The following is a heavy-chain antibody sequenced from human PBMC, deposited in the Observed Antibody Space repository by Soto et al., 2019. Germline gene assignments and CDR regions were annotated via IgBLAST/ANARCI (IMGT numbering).Heavy chain of an antibody. D-gene: IGHD4-17*01. J-gene: IGHJ2*01. CDR3: ARDRGEFDYGDYWYFDL. CDR2: IYYSGST. CDR1: GGSISSGGYY. Sequence: QVQLQESGPGLVKPSQTLSLTCTVSGGSISSGGYYWSWIRQHPGKGLEWIGYIYYSGSTYYNPSLKSRVTISVDTSKNQFSLKLSSVTAADTAVYYCARDRGEFDYGDYWYFDLWGRGTLVTVSS. V-gene: IGHV4-31*03.